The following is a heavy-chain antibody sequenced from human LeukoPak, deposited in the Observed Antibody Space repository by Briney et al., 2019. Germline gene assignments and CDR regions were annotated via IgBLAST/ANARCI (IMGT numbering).Heavy chain of an antibody. J-gene: IGHJ6*02. CDR2: ISAYNGNT. V-gene: IGHV1-18*01. CDR1: GYTFTSYG. Sequence: ASVKVSCKASGYTFTSYGIRWVRQAPGQGLEWMGWISAYNGNTNYAQKLQGRVTMTTDTPTSTAYMELRSLRSDDTAVYYCARDGYCSSTGCYTDYYYYGMDVWGQGTTVTVSS. CDR3: ARDGYCSSTGCYTDYYYYGMDV. D-gene: IGHD2-2*02.